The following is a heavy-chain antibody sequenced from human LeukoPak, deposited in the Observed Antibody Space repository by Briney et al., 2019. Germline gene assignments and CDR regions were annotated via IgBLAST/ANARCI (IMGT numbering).Heavy chain of an antibody. CDR3: ARELSPCGNYDC. Sequence: ASVKVSCKASGYTFTSYHMHWVRQAPGQGVEWMGIINPSGGSTSYAQKFQGRVTVTRDTSTSTVYMELSSLRSEDTAVYYCARELSPCGNYDCWGEGTLVTVSS. V-gene: IGHV1-46*01. CDR2: INPSGGST. J-gene: IGHJ4*02. CDR1: GYTFTSYH. D-gene: IGHD1-26*01.